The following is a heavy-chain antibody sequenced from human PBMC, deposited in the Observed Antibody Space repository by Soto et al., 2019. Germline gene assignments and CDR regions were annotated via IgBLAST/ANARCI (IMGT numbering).Heavy chain of an antibody. J-gene: IGHJ4*02. CDR1: GFTFSSFA. Sequence: SLILSCAASGFTFSSFALHWVRQAPGKGLEWVALISYDGSNKYYADSVKGRFTISRDNSKNTIYLQMNSLRAEDTAVYYCAREIAVAGARPFGFDYWGQGTLVTVSS. CDR3: AREIAVAGARPFGFDY. CDR2: ISYDGSNK. V-gene: IGHV3-30-3*01. D-gene: IGHD6-19*01.